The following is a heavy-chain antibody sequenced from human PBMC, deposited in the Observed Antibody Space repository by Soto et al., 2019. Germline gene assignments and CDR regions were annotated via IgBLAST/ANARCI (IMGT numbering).Heavy chain of an antibody. Sequence: EVQLVESGGGLVQPGGSLRLSCAASGFTFSSYSMNWVRQAPGKGLEWVSYISSSSSTIYYADSVKGRFTITRDNAKNSLYLQMNSVRAEDTAVYYCARTRSGWYNYWGRGTLVTVSS. D-gene: IGHD6-19*01. CDR3: ARTRSGWYNY. CDR2: ISSSSSTI. J-gene: IGHJ4*02. CDR1: GFTFSSYS. V-gene: IGHV3-48*01.